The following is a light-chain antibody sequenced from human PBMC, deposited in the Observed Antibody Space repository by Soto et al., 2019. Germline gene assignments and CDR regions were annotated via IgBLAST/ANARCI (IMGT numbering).Light chain of an antibody. CDR1: QSISINY. J-gene: IGKJ5*01. Sequence: EILLTQSPGTLSLSPGDRPTLSCRASQSISINYLAWYQQKGGQAPRLLIYGASSRATGIPDRFSGSGSGTDFTLTISRLEAEDFAVYYCQQYGSSLKINCGQGTRLEIK. CDR2: GAS. CDR3: QQYGSSLKIN. V-gene: IGKV3-20*01.